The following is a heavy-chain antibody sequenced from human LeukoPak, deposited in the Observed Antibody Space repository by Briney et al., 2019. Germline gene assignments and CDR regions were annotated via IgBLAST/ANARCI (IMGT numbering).Heavy chain of an antibody. V-gene: IGHV3-30*18. CDR3: AKSNDGIVVVPAAAYRH. D-gene: IGHD2-2*01. CDR1: GFTFSSYG. CDR2: VSYDGSNK. Sequence: GGSLRLSCAASGFTFSSYGMHWVRQPPGKGLEWVAVVSYDGSNKYYADSVKGRFTISRDNSKNTLYLQMNGLRAEDTAVYYCAKSNDGIVVVPAAAYRHWGQGTLVTVSS. J-gene: IGHJ4*02.